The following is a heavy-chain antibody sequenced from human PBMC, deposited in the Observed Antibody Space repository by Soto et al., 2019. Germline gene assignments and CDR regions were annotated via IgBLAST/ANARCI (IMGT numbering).Heavy chain of an antibody. J-gene: IGHJ6*02. Sequence: PSETLSLTCTVSGGSMSSGDYYWSWIRQHAGKGLEWIGYIYYTGSTYYTPSLMSRVTISVDTSKNQFSLKLSSVTAADTAVYYCARGPHGIRNVYYYGMDVWGQGTTGTVSS. CDR2: IYYTGST. CDR3: ARGPHGIRNVYYYGMDV. V-gene: IGHV4-31*03. CDR1: GGSMSSGDYY.